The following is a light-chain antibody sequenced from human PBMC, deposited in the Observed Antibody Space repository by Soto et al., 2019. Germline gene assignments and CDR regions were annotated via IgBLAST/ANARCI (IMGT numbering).Light chain of an antibody. CDR3: SSYTSSSKLLYV. Sequence: QSALTQPASVSGSPGQSITISCTGTSSEVGGYKYVSWYQHHPGKAPKLIIYEVSNRPSGFSNRFSGSKSGNTASLTISGLQAEDDADYYCSSYTSSSKLLYVFGTGTKLTVL. V-gene: IGLV2-14*01. J-gene: IGLJ1*01. CDR2: EVS. CDR1: SSEVGGYKY.